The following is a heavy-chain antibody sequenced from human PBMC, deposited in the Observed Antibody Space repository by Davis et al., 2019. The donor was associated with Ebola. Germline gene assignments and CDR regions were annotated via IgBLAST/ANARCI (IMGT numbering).Heavy chain of an antibody. D-gene: IGHD2-15*01. CDR1: GGSISSNNW. V-gene: IGHV4-4*02. J-gene: IGHJ4*02. Sequence: MPSETLSLTCGVSGGSISSNNWWSLVRQPPGKGLEWIGYIYYSGYTNYNSSLKSRTSLSVDMSKNQFSLKLNAVTAADTAVYYCARVRGGWPRWWYFDKWGQGTLVTVSS. CDR3: ARVRGGWPRWWYFDK. CDR2: IYYSGYT.